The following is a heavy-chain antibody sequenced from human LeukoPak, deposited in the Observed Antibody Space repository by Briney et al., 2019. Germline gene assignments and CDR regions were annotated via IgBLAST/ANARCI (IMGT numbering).Heavy chain of an antibody. CDR1: GFTFNDYY. CDR2: INIGGTNT. V-gene: IGHV3-11*01. J-gene: IGHJ5*02. CDR3: ATDGAGFDT. Sequence: GGSLRFSCAASGFTFNDYYMSWIRQAPGKGLEWLSYINIGGTNTHYADSVKGRFTISRDNVKKSLYLEMNNLRAEDTAVYYCATDGAGFDTWGQGVLVTVSS.